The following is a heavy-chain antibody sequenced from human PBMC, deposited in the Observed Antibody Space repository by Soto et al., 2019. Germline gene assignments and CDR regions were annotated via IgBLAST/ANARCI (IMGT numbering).Heavy chain of an antibody. J-gene: IGHJ6*02. Sequence: PGVSLKISCRGSGCSFTSYWISWVRQMPGKGLEWMGRIDPSDSYTNYSPSFQGHVTISADKSISTAYLQWSSLKASDTAMYYYANGAVAVAGTGTIDYYYGMDVWGQGTTVTVSS. D-gene: IGHD6-19*01. CDR2: IDPSDSYT. CDR3: ANGAVAVAGTGTIDYYYGMDV. CDR1: GCSFTSYW. V-gene: IGHV5-10-1*01.